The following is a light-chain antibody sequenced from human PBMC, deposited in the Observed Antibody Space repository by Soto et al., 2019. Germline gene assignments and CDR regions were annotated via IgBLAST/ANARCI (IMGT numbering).Light chain of an antibody. V-gene: IGLV2-23*01. CDR2: EGS. Sequence: QSALTQPASVSGSPGQSITISCTGTSSDVGTYNLVSWYQHHPVKAPKLMIYEGSKRPSGVSNRFSGSKSGNTASLTISGLQAEDEADYYCCSYAGSSTYVFGPGTKLTVL. CDR3: CSYAGSSTYV. J-gene: IGLJ1*01. CDR1: SSDVGTYNL.